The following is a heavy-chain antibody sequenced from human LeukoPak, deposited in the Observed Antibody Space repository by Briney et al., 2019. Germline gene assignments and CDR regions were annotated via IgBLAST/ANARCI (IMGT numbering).Heavy chain of an antibody. CDR3: ARVGSGSSYRPFDY. D-gene: IGHD3-10*01. CDR2: IKEDESEK. CDR1: GFTFSSYA. J-gene: IGHJ4*02. Sequence: PGGSLRLSCAASGFTFSSYAMSWVRQAPGNGPEWVANIKEDESEKNYVDSVKGRFTISRDSAKNSLYLQMNSLRAEDTAVYYCARVGSGSSYRPFDYWGQGTLVTVSS. V-gene: IGHV3-7*01.